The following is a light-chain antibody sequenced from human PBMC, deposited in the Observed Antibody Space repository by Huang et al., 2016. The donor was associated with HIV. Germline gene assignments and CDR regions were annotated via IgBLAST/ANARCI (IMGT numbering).Light chain of an antibody. Sequence: DIQMTQSPSSLSASVGDRVIITCRASQRISKYLNWYQQMPGKAPKLLIYGSSSLQGGVSSRFSGSGSGTDFSLTIRGLQPEDAATYYCQQSYRIPRTFGQGTLVEI. V-gene: IGKV1-39*01. CDR3: QQSYRIPRT. J-gene: IGKJ2*01. CDR2: GSS. CDR1: QRISKY.